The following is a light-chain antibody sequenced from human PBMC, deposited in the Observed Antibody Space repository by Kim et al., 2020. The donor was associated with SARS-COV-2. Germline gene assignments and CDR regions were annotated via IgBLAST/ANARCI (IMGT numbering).Light chain of an antibody. CDR2: KNN. Sequence: PGTRVTLSFSGGSLNIGSNYVYWYQQFPGMAPKLLIYKNNLRPSGVPDRFSGSKAGTSASLAISGLRSEDEADYYCASWNGKSRVFGGGTKVTVL. CDR3: ASWNGKSRV. V-gene: IGLV1-47*01. CDR1: SLNIGSNY. J-gene: IGLJ3*02.